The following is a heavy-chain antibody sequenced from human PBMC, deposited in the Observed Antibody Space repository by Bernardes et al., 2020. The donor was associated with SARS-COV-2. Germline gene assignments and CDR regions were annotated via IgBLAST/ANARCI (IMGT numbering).Heavy chain of an antibody. D-gene: IGHD3-22*01. CDR1: GDSMSSRRYY. CDR3: ARGRYYYDSSGRLNWFDP. CDR2: ISYSGST. J-gene: IGHJ5*02. V-gene: IGHV4-39*01. Sequence: SEPLSLTCTVSGDSMSSRRYYWGWLLQPPGKGLEWIGSISYSGSTNYNPSLKSRVTISVDTSKQQFSLKLSSVTAADTAVYYCARGRYYYDSSGRLNWFDPWGQGTLVTVSS.